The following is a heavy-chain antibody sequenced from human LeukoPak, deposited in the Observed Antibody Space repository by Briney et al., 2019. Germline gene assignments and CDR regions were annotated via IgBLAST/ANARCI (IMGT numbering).Heavy chain of an antibody. V-gene: IGHV3-21*04. D-gene: IGHD4-17*01. J-gene: IGHJ3*02. Sequence: GGSLRLSCAASGFTFSSYSMNWVRQAPGKGLEWVSSISSSSSYIYYADSVKGRFTISRDNAKNSLYLQMNGLRAEDTALYHCARRQWDDYGDYRGAFDIWGQGTMVTVSS. CDR3: ARRQWDDYGDYRGAFDI. CDR1: GFTFSSYS. CDR2: ISSSSSYI.